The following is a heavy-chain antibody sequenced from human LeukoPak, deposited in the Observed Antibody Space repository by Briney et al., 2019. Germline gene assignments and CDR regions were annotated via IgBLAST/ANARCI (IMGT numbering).Heavy chain of an antibody. CDR1: GGTFSSYA. D-gene: IGHD2-2*01. CDR2: IIPIFGTA. J-gene: IGHJ6*02. Sequence: GASVKVSCKASGGTFSSYAISWVRQAPGQGLEWMGGIIPIFGTANYAQKFQGRVTITTDESTSTAYMELSSLRSDDTAVYYCARDSRGHIVEVAAAKYYYIMDVWGQGTAVTVSS. V-gene: IGHV1-69*05. CDR3: ARDSRGHIVEVAAAKYYYIMDV.